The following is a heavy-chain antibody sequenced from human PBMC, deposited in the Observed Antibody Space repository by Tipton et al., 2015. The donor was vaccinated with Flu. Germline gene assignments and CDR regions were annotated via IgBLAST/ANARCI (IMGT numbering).Heavy chain of an antibody. CDR2: IFTSGIT. CDR1: GGSINNFS. Sequence: TLSLTCTVPGGSINNFSWSWIRQTAGKGLEWIGRIFTSGITDYTQSLKSRVTMSIDASKRQVSLRLCSVTAADTAVYYCARGSLNIDYWGQGILVTVSS. J-gene: IGHJ4*02. CDR3: ARGSLNIDY. V-gene: IGHV4-4*07.